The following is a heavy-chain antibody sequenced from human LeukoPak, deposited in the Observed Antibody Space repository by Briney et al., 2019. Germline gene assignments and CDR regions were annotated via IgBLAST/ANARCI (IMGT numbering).Heavy chain of an antibody. CDR3: AKDIYSSSSASFDY. D-gene: IGHD6-6*01. J-gene: IGHJ4*02. Sequence: GGSLRLSCAASGFTFDDYAMHWLRHAPGKGLEWVSGISWNSGSIGYADSVKGRFTISRDNAKNSLYLQMNSLRAEDMALYYCAKDIYSSSSASFDYWGQVTLVTVSS. CDR1: GFTFDDYA. CDR2: ISWNSGSI. V-gene: IGHV3-9*03.